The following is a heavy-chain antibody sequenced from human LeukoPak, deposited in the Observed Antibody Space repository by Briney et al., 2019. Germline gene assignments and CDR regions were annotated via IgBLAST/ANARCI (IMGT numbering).Heavy chain of an antibody. CDR1: GGSISPYY. D-gene: IGHD3-3*01. V-gene: IGHV4-59*01. CDR2: FYYSGST. J-gene: IGHJ3*02. CDR3: ARGYRGLYYDFWSGYHDAFDI. Sequence: SETLSLTCTVSGGSISPYYWSWIRQPPGKGLEWIGYFYYSGSTNYNPSLKSRVTISVDTSKNQFSLKLSSVTAADTAVYYCARGYRGLYYDFWSGYHDAFDIWGQGTMVTVSS.